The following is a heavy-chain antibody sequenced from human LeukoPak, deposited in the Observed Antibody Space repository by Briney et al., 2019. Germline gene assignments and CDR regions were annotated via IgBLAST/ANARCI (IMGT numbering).Heavy chain of an antibody. D-gene: IGHD3-10*01. CDR2: IYYSGST. Sequence: PSETLSLTCTVSGGSISSYYWSWIRQPPGKGLEWIGYIYYSGSTNYNPSLKSRVTISVDTSKNQFSLKLSSVTAADTAVYYCAGEGDYYGSGSYSFDYWGQGTLVTVSS. CDR3: AGEGDYYGSGSYSFDY. CDR1: GGSISSYY. V-gene: IGHV4-59*01. J-gene: IGHJ4*02.